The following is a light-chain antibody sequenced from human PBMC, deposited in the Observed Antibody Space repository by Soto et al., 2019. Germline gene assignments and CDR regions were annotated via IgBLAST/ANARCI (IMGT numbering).Light chain of an antibody. Sequence: QSALTQPASVSGSPGQSITISCTGTSSDIGNYDFVSWYQQVPGTAPKAMIYEVSSRPSGVSNRFSGSKSSNTASLTISGLQPEDEAYYYCSSYTPRSSVVLFGGETKLTVL. CDR3: SSYTPRSSVVL. J-gene: IGLJ2*01. V-gene: IGLV2-14*01. CDR1: SSDIGNYDF. CDR2: EVS.